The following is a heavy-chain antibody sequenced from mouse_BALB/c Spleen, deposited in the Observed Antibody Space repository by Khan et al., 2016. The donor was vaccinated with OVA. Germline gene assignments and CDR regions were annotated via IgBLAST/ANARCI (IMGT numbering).Heavy chain of an antibody. J-gene: IGHJ2*01. V-gene: IGHV1-7*01. Sequence: VELVESGAELAKPGASVKMSCKASGYTFTSYWMHWVKQRSGQGLEWIGYINPSTGYTEYNQKFKDKATLTADKSSSTAYMQLSSLTSEDSAVYYCASEEYYYGSSSHYFDYWGQGTTLTVSS. D-gene: IGHD1-1*01. CDR1: GYTFTSYW. CDR3: ASEEYYYGSSSHYFDY. CDR2: INPSTGYT.